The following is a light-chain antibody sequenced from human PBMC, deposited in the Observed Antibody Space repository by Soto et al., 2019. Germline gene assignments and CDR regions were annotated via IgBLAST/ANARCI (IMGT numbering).Light chain of an antibody. V-gene: IGKV3-20*01. CDR1: QSVGSNY. Sequence: EIVLMQSPGTLSVSPGERATLSCRASQSVGSNYLAWYQQKPGQAPRLLIYGASSRASGIPDRFSGSGSGTDVTLTSGRLEPEDFAVYYCQQYGSSPPYTFGQGTRLEIK. CDR3: QQYGSSPPYT. J-gene: IGKJ2*01. CDR2: GAS.